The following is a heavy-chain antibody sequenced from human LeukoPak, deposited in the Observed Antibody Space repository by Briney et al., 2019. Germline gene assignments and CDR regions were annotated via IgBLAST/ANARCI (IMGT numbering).Heavy chain of an antibody. CDR3: ARVGLTYDSSGYYLGY. Sequence: ASVKVSCKASGGTFSSYAISWVRQAPGQGLEWMGGIIPIFGTANYAQKFQGRVTITTDEPTSTAYMELSSLRSEDTAVYYCARVGLTYDSSGYYLGYWGQGTLVTVSS. V-gene: IGHV1-69*05. D-gene: IGHD3-22*01. J-gene: IGHJ4*02. CDR2: IIPIFGTA. CDR1: GGTFSSYA.